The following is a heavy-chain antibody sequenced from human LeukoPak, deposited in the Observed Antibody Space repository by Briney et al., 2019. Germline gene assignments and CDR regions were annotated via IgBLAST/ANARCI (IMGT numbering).Heavy chain of an antibody. J-gene: IGHJ6*02. CDR1: GFTFSTYW. CDR3: ARDNSFRNYGDYNYYYYGMDV. V-gene: IGHV3-7*01. D-gene: IGHD4-17*01. Sequence: PGGSLRLSCAASGFTFSTYWMNWVRQAPGKGLEWVANIKQDGSEKYYVDSVKGRFTISRDNAKNSLYLQMNSLRAEDTAVYYCARDNSFRNYGDYNYYYYGMDVWGQGTTVTVSS. CDR2: IKQDGSEK.